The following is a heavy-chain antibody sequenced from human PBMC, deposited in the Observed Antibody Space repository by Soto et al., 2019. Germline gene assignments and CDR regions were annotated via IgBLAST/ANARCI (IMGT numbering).Heavy chain of an antibody. CDR2: IIPIFGTA. D-gene: IGHD5-18*01. CDR1: GGTFSSYA. J-gene: IGHJ4*02. CDR3: ARGSDAESAMVTFDY. V-gene: IGHV1-69*13. Sequence: GASVKVSCKASGGTFSSYAISWVRQAPGQGLEWMGGIIPIFGTANYAQKFQGRVTITADESTSTAYMELSSLRSEDTAVYYCARGSDAESAMVTFDYWGQGTLVTVSS.